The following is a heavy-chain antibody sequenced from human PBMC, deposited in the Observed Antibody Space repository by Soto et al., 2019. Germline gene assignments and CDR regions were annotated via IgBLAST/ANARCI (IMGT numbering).Heavy chain of an antibody. CDR2: ISGSGGST. V-gene: IGHV3-23*01. CDR1: GFPFSSYA. D-gene: IGHD3-22*01. CDR3: AKGDYYDSSGYQYYYYGMDV. Sequence: PVGSLRLSCAASGFPFSSYAMSWVRQAPGKGLEWVSAISGSGGSTYYADSVKGRFTISRDNSKNTLYLQMTSLRAEDTAVYYYAKGDYYDSSGYQYYYYGMDVWGQGTTVTVSS. J-gene: IGHJ6*02.